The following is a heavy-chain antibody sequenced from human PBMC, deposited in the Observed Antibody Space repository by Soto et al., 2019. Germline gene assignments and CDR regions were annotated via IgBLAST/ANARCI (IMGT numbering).Heavy chain of an antibody. CDR1: GFTFSSYA. Sequence: GGSLRLSCAASGFTFSSYAMSWVRQAPGRGLEWVSAISGSGGSTYYADSVKGRFTISRDNSKNTLYLQMNSLRAEDTAVYYCAKSAYYYDSSGYSGYWGQGTLVTVSS. CDR2: ISGSGGST. V-gene: IGHV3-23*01. J-gene: IGHJ4*02. CDR3: AKSAYYYDSSGYSGY. D-gene: IGHD3-22*01.